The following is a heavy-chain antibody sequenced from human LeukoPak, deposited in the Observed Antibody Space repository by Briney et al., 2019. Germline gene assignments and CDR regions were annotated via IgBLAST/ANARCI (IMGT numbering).Heavy chain of an antibody. D-gene: IGHD6-13*01. CDR1: GYSISSGYY. CDR2: IYHSEST. CDR3: ARVLAAAGNNWFDP. Sequence: SEALSLTCTVSGYSISSGYYWGWIRQPPGKGLEWIGSIYHSESTYYNPSLKSRVTISVDTSKNQFSLKLSSVTAADTAVYYCARVLAAAGNNWFDPWGQGTLVTVSS. J-gene: IGHJ5*02. V-gene: IGHV4-38-2*02.